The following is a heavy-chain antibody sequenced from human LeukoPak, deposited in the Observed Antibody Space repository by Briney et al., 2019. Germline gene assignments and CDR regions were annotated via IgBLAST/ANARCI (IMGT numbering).Heavy chain of an antibody. CDR2: IYTSGST. CDR1: GGSISSYY. J-gene: IGHJ3*02. Sequence: SETLSLTCTVSGGSISSYYWSWIRQPAGKGLEWIGRIYTSGSTNYNPSLKSRVTMSVDTSKNQFSLKLSSVTAADTAVYYCARVGSSYPFEAFDIWGQGTMVTVSS. CDR3: ARVGSSYPFEAFDI. V-gene: IGHV4-4*07. D-gene: IGHD6-13*01.